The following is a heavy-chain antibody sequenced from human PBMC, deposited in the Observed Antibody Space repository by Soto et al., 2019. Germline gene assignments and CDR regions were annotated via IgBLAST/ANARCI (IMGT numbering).Heavy chain of an antibody. V-gene: IGHV1-69*06. CDR2: IIPMFATT. Sequence: QVHLVQSGPEVREPGSSVKVSCKASGGSFSSDAITWVRQAPGQGLEWIGEIIPMFATTNYAPEFQGRVTITEDTATTTVYMEVNRLTPDDTAVYYCAREVVTETTLGYFDFWGQGALVTVSS. J-gene: IGHJ4*02. CDR1: GGSFSSDA. D-gene: IGHD2-21*02. CDR3: AREVVTETTLGYFDF.